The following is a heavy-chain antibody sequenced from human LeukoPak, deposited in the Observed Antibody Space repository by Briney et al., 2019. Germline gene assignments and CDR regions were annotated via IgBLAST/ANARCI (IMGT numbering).Heavy chain of an antibody. CDR2: ISSSGYTI. V-gene: IGHV3-11*04. J-gene: IGHJ3*02. Sequence: GGSLRLSCAASGSTFSDYYMSWIRQAPGKGLEWLSYISSSGYTIYYADSVKGRFTISRDNANNSLYRQMNSLRAEDTAVYYCARYCSSTSCYTPSDVYDIWGQGTMVTVSS. CDR3: ARYCSSTSCYTPSDVYDI. CDR1: GSTFSDYY. D-gene: IGHD2-2*02.